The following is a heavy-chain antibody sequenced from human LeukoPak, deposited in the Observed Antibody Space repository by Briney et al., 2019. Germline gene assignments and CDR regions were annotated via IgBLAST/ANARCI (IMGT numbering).Heavy chain of an antibody. Sequence: SETLSLTCNVSGGSISNYYWSWIRQPPGKGLEWIGCIYYSGSTNYNPSLKSRVTISVDTSKNQFSLKLSSVTAADTAVYYCARAGRGGDNLTPFDSWGQGTLVTVSS. CDR2: IYYSGST. CDR3: ARAGRGGDNLTPFDS. J-gene: IGHJ4*02. CDR1: GGSISNYY. V-gene: IGHV4-59*01. D-gene: IGHD2-21*01.